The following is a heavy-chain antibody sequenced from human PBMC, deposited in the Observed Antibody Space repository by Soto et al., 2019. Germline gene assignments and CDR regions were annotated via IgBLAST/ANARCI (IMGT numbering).Heavy chain of an antibody. D-gene: IGHD2-15*01. CDR3: GKDGGSVCSGGTCYFQAPDF. Sequence: EVQLLESGGGLVQPGGSLRLSCAASGFTFSSYAMSWVRQAPGKGLEWVSGIDGSGRNTYYADSVKGRFTISRDNSKNTPCVEMDSLRGKDKALKYWGKDGGSVCSGGTCYFQAPDFWGQGTLVTVSS. CDR2: IDGSGRNT. V-gene: IGHV3-23*01. CDR1: GFTFSSYA. J-gene: IGHJ4*02.